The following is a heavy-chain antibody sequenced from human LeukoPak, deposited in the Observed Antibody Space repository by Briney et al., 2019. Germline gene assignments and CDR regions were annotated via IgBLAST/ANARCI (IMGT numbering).Heavy chain of an antibody. CDR2: IYHSGST. Sequence: SETLSLTCTVSGGSISTYYWSWIRQPPGKGLEWIGYIYHSGSTNYNPSLKSRVTISVDTSQNQFYLKLSSVTAADTAVYYCARGPLNDSSGWYGGGNYYYMDVWGKGTTVTISS. J-gene: IGHJ6*03. CDR1: GGSISTYY. V-gene: IGHV4-59*01. CDR3: ARGPLNDSSGWYGGGNYYYMDV. D-gene: IGHD6-19*01.